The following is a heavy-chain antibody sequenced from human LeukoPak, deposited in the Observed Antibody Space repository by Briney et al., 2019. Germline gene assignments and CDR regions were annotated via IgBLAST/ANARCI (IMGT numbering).Heavy chain of an antibody. Sequence: ASVKVSCKASGYTFTGYYMHWVRQAPGQGLEWMGWINPNSGGTNYVQKFQGRVTMTRDTSISTAYMELSRLRSDDTVVYYCARGRWNSPFDPWGQGTLVTVSS. CDR1: GYTFTGYY. CDR3: ARGRWNSPFDP. CDR2: INPNSGGT. J-gene: IGHJ5*02. D-gene: IGHD1-7*01. V-gene: IGHV1-2*02.